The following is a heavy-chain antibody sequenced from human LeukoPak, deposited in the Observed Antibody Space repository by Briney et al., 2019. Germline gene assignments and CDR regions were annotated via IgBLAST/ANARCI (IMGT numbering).Heavy chain of an antibody. J-gene: IGHJ4*02. CDR1: VFTASINY. V-gene: IGHV3-53*01. Sequence: GGALRLSCAPSVFTASINYMSCVRHAPGEGREWVSVIYSGGRTYYADSVKGRFTISRDDSRNTLSLQMNSLRVEDTAVYYCARDLAWGAFDYWGQGILVAVSS. D-gene: IGHD7-27*01. CDR3: ARDLAWGAFDY. CDR2: IYSGGRT.